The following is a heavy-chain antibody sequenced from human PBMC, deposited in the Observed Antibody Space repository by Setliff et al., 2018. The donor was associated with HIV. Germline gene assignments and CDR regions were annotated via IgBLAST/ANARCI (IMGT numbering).Heavy chain of an antibody. J-gene: IGHJ3*02. D-gene: IGHD2-21*02. CDR2: ISSSGAHI. CDR1: GFAFSPYS. Sequence: SLRLSCAASGFAFSPYSMNWVRQAPGKGLEWVASISSSGAHIYSADSVKGRFTISRDNAKNSLYLQMNSLRAEDTAVYYCARSNCGGDCDAFDIWGQGTMVTVSS. CDR3: ARSNCGGDCDAFDI. V-gene: IGHV3-21*01.